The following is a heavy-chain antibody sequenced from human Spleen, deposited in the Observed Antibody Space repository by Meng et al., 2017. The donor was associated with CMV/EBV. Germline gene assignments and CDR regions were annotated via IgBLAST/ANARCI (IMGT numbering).Heavy chain of an antibody. CDR3: AKRAAYSSSWYLDY. J-gene: IGHJ4*02. CDR2: IKQDGSEK. D-gene: IGHD6-13*01. Sequence: GESLKISCAASGFTFSNYWMGWVRQAPGKGLEWVANIKQDGSEKYYVDSMKGRFTISRDNSENTLYLQIDSLRPEDTAVYYCAKRAAYSSSWYLDYWGQGTLVTVSS. V-gene: IGHV3-7*03. CDR1: GFTFSNYW.